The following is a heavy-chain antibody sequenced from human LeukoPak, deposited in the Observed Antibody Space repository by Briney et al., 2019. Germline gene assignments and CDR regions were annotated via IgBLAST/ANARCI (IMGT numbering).Heavy chain of an antibody. D-gene: IGHD3-10*01. V-gene: IGHV3-23*01. Sequence: PGGSLGLSCAASGFNFGNNAMSWVRQAPGKGLEWVSGISASGRSTYYADSVEGRFTISRDNARSMLWLQMNSLRAEDTAVYYCAKSLWFGELFSYHDYWGQGNLVTVSS. CDR1: GFNFGNNA. CDR2: ISASGRST. CDR3: AKSLWFGELFSYHDY. J-gene: IGHJ4*02.